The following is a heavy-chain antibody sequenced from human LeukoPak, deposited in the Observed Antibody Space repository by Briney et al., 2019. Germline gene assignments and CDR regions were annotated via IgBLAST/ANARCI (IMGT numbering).Heavy chain of an antibody. V-gene: IGHV3-53*01. CDR1: GFTVSSNY. J-gene: IGHJ3*02. D-gene: IGHD3-10*01. CDR3: AVLLWFGELSLSDAFDI. Sequence: SGGSLRLSCAASGFTVSSNYMSWVRQAPGKGLEWVSVIYSDGSTYYADSVKGRFTISRDNSKNTLYLQMNSLRAEDTAVYYCAVLLWFGELSLSDAFDIWGQGTMVTVSS. CDR2: IYSDGST.